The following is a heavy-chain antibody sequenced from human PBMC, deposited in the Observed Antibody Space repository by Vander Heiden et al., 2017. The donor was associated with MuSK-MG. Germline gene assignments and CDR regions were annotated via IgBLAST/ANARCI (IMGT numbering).Heavy chain of an antibody. D-gene: IGHD3-10*01. J-gene: IGHJ5*02. CDR1: GGNFRAYG. V-gene: IGHV1-69*12. CDR2: IIPLFGTP. CDR3: ASDGAPMALNNWFDT. Sequence: QVQLVQSGAEVKKPGSSVKVSCKASGGNFRAYGIHSVRQAPGQGLEWMGGIIPLFGTPNYAQRLQGRVTITADESTSTAYMELSSLNSEDTAVYYCASDGAPMALNNWFDTWGQGTLVTVSP.